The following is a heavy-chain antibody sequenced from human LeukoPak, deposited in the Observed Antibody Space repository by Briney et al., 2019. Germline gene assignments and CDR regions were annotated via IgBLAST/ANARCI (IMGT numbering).Heavy chain of an antibody. CDR2: IKQDGSEK. CDR1: GFTFSSYW. CDR3: ARDTGERSSEVSWFDP. V-gene: IGHV3-7*01. D-gene: IGHD3-10*01. Sequence: GGSLRLSCAASGFTFSSYWMSWVRQAPGKGLEWVANIKQDGSEKYYVDSVKGRFTISRDNAKNSLYLQMSGLRAEDTAVYYCARDTGERSSEVSWFDPWAQGTLVTVSS. J-gene: IGHJ5*02.